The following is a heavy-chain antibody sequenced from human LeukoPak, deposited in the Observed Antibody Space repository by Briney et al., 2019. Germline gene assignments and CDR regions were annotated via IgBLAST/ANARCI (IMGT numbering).Heavy chain of an antibody. J-gene: IGHJ4*02. CDR2: INHSGST. D-gene: IGHD3-3*02. V-gene: IGHV4-34*01. CDR3: ARRPISSRLTIFDY. CDR1: GGSFSGYY. Sequence: SETLSLTCAVYGGSFSGYYWSWIRQPPGKGLEWIGEINHSGSTNYNPSLKSRVTISVDTSKNQFSLKLSSVTAADTAVYYCARRPISSRLTIFDYWGQGTLVTVSS.